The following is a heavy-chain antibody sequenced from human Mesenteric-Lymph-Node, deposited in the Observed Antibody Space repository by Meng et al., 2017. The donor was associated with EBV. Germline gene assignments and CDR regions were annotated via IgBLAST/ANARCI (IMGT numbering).Heavy chain of an antibody. D-gene: IGHD3-22*01. J-gene: IGHJ4*02. Sequence: QVRLVQSGAGVKKPGASVKVSCKAFGYTFTSYGISWVRQAPGEGPEWMGWISGHNGNTNYAQKFQGRVTLTTDTSTSTAYMELRSLRSDDTAVYYCARWDQYYDSSGYDYWGQGTLVTVSS. V-gene: IGHV1-18*01. CDR2: ISGHNGNT. CDR3: ARWDQYYDSSGYDY. CDR1: GYTFTSYG.